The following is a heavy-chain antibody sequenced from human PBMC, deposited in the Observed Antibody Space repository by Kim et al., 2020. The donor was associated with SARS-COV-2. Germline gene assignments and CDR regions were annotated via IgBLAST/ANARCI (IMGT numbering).Heavy chain of an antibody. J-gene: IGHJ5*02. D-gene: IGHD2-15*01. CDR2: IDHSGTT. Sequence: SETLSLTCGVSGGSINNNKWWGWVRQPPGKGLEWIGEIDHSGTTNYNPSLKSRVTISVDKSKNQFSLKLRSMTAADTAVYYCARGRGQGGSSAWFDPWG. CDR3: ARGRGQGGSSAWFDP. V-gene: IGHV4-4*02. CDR1: GGSINNNKW.